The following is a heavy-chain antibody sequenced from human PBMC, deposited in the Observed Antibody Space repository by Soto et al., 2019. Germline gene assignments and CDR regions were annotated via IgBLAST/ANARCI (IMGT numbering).Heavy chain of an antibody. CDR1: GYTFTSYA. V-gene: IGHV1-3*01. CDR2: INAGNGNT. J-gene: IGHJ4*02. D-gene: IGHD6-13*01. CDR3: ARSVSYSSSWYYFDY. Sequence: QVQLVQSGAEVKKPGASVKVSCKASGYTFTSYAMHWVRQAPGQRLEWMGWINAGNGNTKYSQKFQGRVTITRDTSASTAYMELTSLRSEDTAVYYCARSVSYSSSWYYFDYWGQGNLVPGSS.